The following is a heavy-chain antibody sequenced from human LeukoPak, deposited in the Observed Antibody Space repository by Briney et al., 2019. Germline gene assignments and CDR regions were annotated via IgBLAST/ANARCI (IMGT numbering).Heavy chain of an antibody. J-gene: IGHJ4*02. Sequence: ASVKVSCKASGYTFTGYYMHWVRQAPGQGLEWMGWINPNSGGTNYAQKFQGWVTMTRDTSISTAYMELSRLRSDDTAVYYCARSGDVLLWFGELPLDYWGQGTLVTVSS. D-gene: IGHD3-10*01. V-gene: IGHV1-2*04. CDR1: GYTFTGYY. CDR2: INPNSGGT. CDR3: ARSGDVLLWFGELPLDY.